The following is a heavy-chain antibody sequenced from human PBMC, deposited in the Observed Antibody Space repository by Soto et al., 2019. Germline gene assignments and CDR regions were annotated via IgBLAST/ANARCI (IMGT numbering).Heavy chain of an antibody. CDR2: IYYRGNT. CDR1: GGSISSGGYY. Sequence: PSETLSLTCTVSGGSISSGGYYWSWIRQPPGKGLEWIGYIYYRGNTFYNPSLKSRVTISVDTSKNQFSLKLSSVTAADTAVYYCARASAYYYDSTGLYYFDYWGQGTLVTVSS. J-gene: IGHJ4*02. D-gene: IGHD3-22*01. CDR3: ARASAYYYDSTGLYYFDY. V-gene: IGHV4-30-4*01.